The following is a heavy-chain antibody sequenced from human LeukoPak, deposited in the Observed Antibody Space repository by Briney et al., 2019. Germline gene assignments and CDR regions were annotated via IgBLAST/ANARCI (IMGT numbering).Heavy chain of an antibody. J-gene: IGHJ6*02. CDR2: ISGSGDST. CDR3: ARDYFGAGTYYPYQYYGMDV. D-gene: IGHD3-10*01. V-gene: IGHV3-23*01. Sequence: GGSLRLSCAASGLNFRAYGMSWVRQAPGKGLEWVSTISGSGDSTYHADSVKGRFTISRDNSKNTLSLQMNSLRAEDTAVYFCARDYFGAGTYYPYQYYGMDVWGQGTTVTVSS. CDR1: GLNFRAYG.